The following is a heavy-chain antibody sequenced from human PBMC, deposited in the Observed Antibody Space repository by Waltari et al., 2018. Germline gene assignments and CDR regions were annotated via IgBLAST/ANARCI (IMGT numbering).Heavy chain of an antibody. V-gene: IGHV4-61*09. D-gene: IGHD4-17*01. CDR1: GDSINSRDYY. CDR3: ARGELGLRRLDY. J-gene: IGHJ4*02. CDR2: IYSDGLT. Sequence: VQLQESGPGLVQPSQTLSLICSVSGDSINSRDYYWTWIRQPAGKGLEWIGYIYSDGLTNYNPSLIGRLTMALDTSKTQFSLKLSFMTAADTAVYYCARGELGLRRLDYWGRGALVTVSS.